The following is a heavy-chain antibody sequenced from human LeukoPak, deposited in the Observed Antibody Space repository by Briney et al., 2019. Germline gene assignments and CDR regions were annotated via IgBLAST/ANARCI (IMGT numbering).Heavy chain of an antibody. Sequence: PETLSLTCTVPRDSIRISSQYRGWVSQPPGNGKKWLRSIYYSGSTYYNASLKSRGTISVDTSKNQFSLKLNSVTAADTAVYFCARQVVAVAGTGYFDYWGQGTLVTVSS. J-gene: IGHJ4*02. D-gene: IGHD6-19*01. CDR3: ARQVVAVAGTGYFDY. CDR2: IYYSGST. CDR1: RDSIRISSQY. V-gene: IGHV4-39*01.